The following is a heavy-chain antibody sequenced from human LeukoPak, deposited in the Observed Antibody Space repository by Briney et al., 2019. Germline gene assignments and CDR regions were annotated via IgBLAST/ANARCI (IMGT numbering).Heavy chain of an antibody. J-gene: IGHJ6*03. CDR3: ARCQGVGYSSGWYWGALGYYYYYYMDV. V-gene: IGHV4-59*08. CDR2: IYYSGST. D-gene: IGHD6-19*01. CDR1: GGSISSYY. Sequence: PSETLSLTCTVSGGSISSYYWSWIRQPPGKGLEWIGYIYYSGSTNYNPSLKSRVTISVDTSKNQFSLKLSSVTAADTAVYYCARCQGVGYSSGWYWGALGYYYYYYMDVWGKGTTVTVSS.